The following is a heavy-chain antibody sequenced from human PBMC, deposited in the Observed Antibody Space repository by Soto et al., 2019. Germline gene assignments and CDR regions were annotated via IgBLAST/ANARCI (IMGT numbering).Heavy chain of an antibody. CDR3: AKSSGYDYGGVVTPFDDY. CDR1: GFTFSSYA. V-gene: IGHV3-23*01. D-gene: IGHD5-12*01. CDR2: IRGSGGST. J-gene: IGHJ4*02. Sequence: GGSLRLSCAASGFTFSSYAMSWVRQAPGKGLEWVSAIRGSGGSTYYADSVKGRFTISRDNSKNTLYLQMNSLRAEDTAVYYCAKSSGYDYGGVVTPFDDYWGQGTLVTVSS.